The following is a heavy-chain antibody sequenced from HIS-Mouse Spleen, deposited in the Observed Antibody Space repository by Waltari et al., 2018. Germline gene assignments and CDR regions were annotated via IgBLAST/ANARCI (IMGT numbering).Heavy chain of an antibody. CDR2: YYSGST. CDR1: GGSLSSYY. CDR3: ARASRDLLLPRYFDL. Sequence: QVQLQESGPGLVKPSETLSLTCPGSGGSLSSYYWSWIRQPPGKGLEWIGYYSGSTNYNPSLKSRVTISVDTSKNQFSLKLSSVTAADTAVYYCARASRDLLLPRYFDLWGRGTLVTVSS. V-gene: IGHV4-59*01. J-gene: IGHJ2*01.